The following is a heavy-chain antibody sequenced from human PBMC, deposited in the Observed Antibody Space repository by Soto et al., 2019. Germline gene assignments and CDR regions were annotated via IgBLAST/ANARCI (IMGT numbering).Heavy chain of an antibody. D-gene: IGHD2-15*01. CDR3: ARSLVVAVPYYFDY. Sequence: GGSLRLSCAASGFTFSSYSMNWVRQAPGKGLEWVSYISSSSSTIYYADSVKGRFTISRDNAKNSLYLQMNSLRAEDTAVYYCARSLVVAVPYYFDYWGQGTLVTVSS. CDR2: ISSSSSTI. V-gene: IGHV3-48*01. J-gene: IGHJ4*02. CDR1: GFTFSSYS.